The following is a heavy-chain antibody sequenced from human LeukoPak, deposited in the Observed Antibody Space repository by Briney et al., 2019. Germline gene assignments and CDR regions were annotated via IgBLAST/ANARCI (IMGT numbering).Heavy chain of an antibody. CDR1: GGPFSGYF. CDR2: INHSGST. D-gene: IGHD1-14*01. V-gene: IGHV4-34*01. J-gene: IGHJ6*03. Sequence: SETLSLTCAVYGGPFSGYFWSWIRQPPGTGLEWIGEINHSGSTNYNPSLKSRVTISIDTSKNQFSLKLSSVTAADTAVYYCARLITLRPRIYYYYYMDVWGKGTTVTVSS. CDR3: ARLITLRPRIYYYYYMDV.